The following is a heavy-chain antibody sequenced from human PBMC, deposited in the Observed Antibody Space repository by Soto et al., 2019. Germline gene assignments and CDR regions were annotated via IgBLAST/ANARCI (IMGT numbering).Heavy chain of an antibody. CDR3: ARGRYFDWLLYWSDP. D-gene: IGHD3-9*01. CDR1: GDTIRSSY. CDR2: IYYSGST. J-gene: IGHJ5*02. Sequence: PSGTLSLTCTASGDTIRSSYWSWILQPPRKGLEWIGYIYYSGSTNYNPSLKSRGTISVDTSKNQFSLKLSSVTAADTAVYYCARGRYFDWLLYWSDPWGKGTLVTVSS. V-gene: IGHV4-59*01.